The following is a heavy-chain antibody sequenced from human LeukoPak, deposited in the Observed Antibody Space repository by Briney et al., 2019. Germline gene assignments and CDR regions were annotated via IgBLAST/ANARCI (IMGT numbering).Heavy chain of an antibody. J-gene: IGHJ4*02. CDR2: INQHGSEH. D-gene: IGHD3-3*01. V-gene: IGHV3-7*01. CDR1: GFTFTEHW. CDR3: ARIYLRHFDF. Sequence: PGGSLRLSCTASGFTFTEHWMSWVRQAPGKGLEWVANINQHGSEHLYVDSVEGRFTISRDNAKNSLYLQMNSLRDEDTAVYFCARIYLRHFDFWAQGTLVTVSS.